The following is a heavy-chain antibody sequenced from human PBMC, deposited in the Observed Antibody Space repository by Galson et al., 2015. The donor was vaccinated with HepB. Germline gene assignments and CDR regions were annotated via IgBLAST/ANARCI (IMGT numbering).Heavy chain of an antibody. CDR2: MNPNSGNT. V-gene: IGHV1-8*01. J-gene: IGHJ6*03. Sequence: SVKVSCKASGYTFTSYDINWVRQATGQGLEWMGWMNPNSGNTGYAQKFQGRVTMTRNTSISTAYMELSSLRSEDTAVYYCARRHYYYYYMDVWGKGTTVTVSS. CDR3: ARRHYYYYYMDV. CDR1: GYTFTSYD.